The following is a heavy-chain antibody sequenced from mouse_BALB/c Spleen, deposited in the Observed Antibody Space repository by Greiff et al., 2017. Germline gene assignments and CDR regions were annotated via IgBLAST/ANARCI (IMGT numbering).Heavy chain of an antibody. CDR2: IWGDGST. J-gene: IGHJ3*01. V-gene: IGHV2-6-7*01. D-gene: IGHD1-1*01. CDR3: ARAYYYGSSSWFAY. Sequence: VQLVESGPGLVAPSQSLSITCTVSGFSLTGYGVNWVRQPPGKGLEWLGMIWGDGSTDYNSALKSRLSISKDNSKSQVFLKMNSLQTDDTARYYCARAYYYGSSSWFAYWGQGTLVTVSA. CDR1: GFSLTGYG.